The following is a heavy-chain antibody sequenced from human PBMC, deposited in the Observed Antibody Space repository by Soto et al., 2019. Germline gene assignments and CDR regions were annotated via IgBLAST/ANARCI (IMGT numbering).Heavy chain of an antibody. CDR1: GYTFTSYA. Sequence: ASVKVSCKASGYTFTSYAMHWVRQAPGQRLEWMGWINAGNGNTKYSQKFQGRVTITRDTSASTAYMELSSLRSEDTAVYYCAREYCSGGSCEIPNWFDPWGQGTLVTVSS. J-gene: IGHJ5*02. D-gene: IGHD2-15*01. CDR2: INAGNGNT. CDR3: AREYCSGGSCEIPNWFDP. V-gene: IGHV1-3*01.